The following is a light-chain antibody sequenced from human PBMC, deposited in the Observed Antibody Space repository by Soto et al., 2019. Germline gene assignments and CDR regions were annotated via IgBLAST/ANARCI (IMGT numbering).Light chain of an antibody. CDR1: QSISTY. Sequence: DLQMTQTPSSLSASVGDRVTITCRASQSISTYLHWYQQKPGKAPNLLIYAASSLQSGVPSRFSGGRSETDFPLPISSLQPEDFATYYCQQPYSTPITFGQGARLEIK. J-gene: IGKJ5*01. V-gene: IGKV1-39*01. CDR3: QQPYSTPIT. CDR2: AAS.